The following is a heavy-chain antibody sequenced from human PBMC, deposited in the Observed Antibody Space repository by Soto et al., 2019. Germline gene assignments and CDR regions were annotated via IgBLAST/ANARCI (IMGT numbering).Heavy chain of an antibody. Sequence: QIQLVESGGGVVQPGRSLRLSCTASGFTFNSYGFNWVRQAPGKGLEWVAVIWYDGNTKYYADSVKGRFTISRDNLRSLGYLQMNSLPAEDTALYYCARPLVAPVAGPYDYGRDGWGQGNTVTVSS. D-gene: IGHD6-19*01. CDR3: ARPLVAPVAGPYDYGRDG. J-gene: IGHJ6*02. CDR2: IWYDGNTK. V-gene: IGHV3-33*01. CDR1: GFTFNSYG.